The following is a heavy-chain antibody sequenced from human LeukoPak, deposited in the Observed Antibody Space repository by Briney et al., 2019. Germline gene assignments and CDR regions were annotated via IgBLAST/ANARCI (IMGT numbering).Heavy chain of an antibody. CDR1: GYTLTELS. CDR3: ATWAPAVACPYYYYYMDV. Sequence: GASVKVSCKVSGYTLTELSMHWVRQAPGKGLEWMGGFDPEDGETIYAQKFQGRVTMTEDTSTDTAYMELSSLRSEDTAVYYCATWAPAVACPYYYYYMDVWGKGTTVTVSS. D-gene: IGHD6-19*01. CDR2: FDPEDGET. J-gene: IGHJ6*03. V-gene: IGHV1-24*01.